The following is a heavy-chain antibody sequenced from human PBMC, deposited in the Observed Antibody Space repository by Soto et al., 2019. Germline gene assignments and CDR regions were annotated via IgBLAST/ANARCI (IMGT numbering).Heavy chain of an antibody. J-gene: IGHJ4*02. Sequence: EVQLVESGGGLIQPGGSLRLSCAASGFTVSTNYMTWVRQAPGKGLEWVSVIYSGGGTYYADSAKGRFTISRDNSENTLYLQMNSLRAEDTAVYYCARGGAGRPTPYDYWGQGTLVTVSS. D-gene: IGHD6-6*01. CDR3: ARGGAGRPTPYDY. CDR1: GFTVSTNY. CDR2: IYSGGGT. V-gene: IGHV3-53*01.